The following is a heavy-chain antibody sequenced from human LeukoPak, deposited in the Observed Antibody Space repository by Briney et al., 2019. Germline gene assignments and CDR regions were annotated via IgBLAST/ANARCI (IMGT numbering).Heavy chain of an antibody. J-gene: IGHJ6*03. CDR1: GFTFSSYA. D-gene: IGHD2-2*01. CDR2: ISSNGGST. CDR3: ARGYCSSTSCSYYMDV. Sequence: PGGSLRLSCAASGFTFSSYAMHWVRQAPGKGLECVSAISSNGGSTYYANSVEGRFTISRGNSKNTLYLQMGSLRAEDMAVYYCARGYCSSTSCSYYMDVWGKGTTVTVSS. V-gene: IGHV3-64*01.